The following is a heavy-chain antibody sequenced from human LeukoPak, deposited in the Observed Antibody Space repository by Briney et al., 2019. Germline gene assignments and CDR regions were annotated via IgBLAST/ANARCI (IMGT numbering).Heavy chain of an antibody. CDR1: GGSISSGSYY. CDR2: IYTSGST. J-gene: IGHJ4*02. Sequence: SETLSLTCTVSGGSISSGSYYWSWIRQPAGKGLERIGRIYTSGSTNYNPSLKSRVTISVDTSKNQFSLNLTSVTAEDTAVYYCAKVGDTYDFSSIFFRSFFDHWGPGTLVTVSS. V-gene: IGHV4-61*02. CDR3: AKVGDTYDFSSIFFRSFFDH. D-gene: IGHD2-21*02.